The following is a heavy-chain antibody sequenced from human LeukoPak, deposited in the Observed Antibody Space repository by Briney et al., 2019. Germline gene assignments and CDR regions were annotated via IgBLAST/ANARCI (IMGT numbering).Heavy chain of an antibody. V-gene: IGHV1-69*13. J-gene: IGHJ6*02. Sequence: SVKDSCKASVGTFSSYSISWVRQAPGQGLEWMGGIIPIFDTADYAQKFQGRVTITADESTSTAYMELSSLRSEDTAVFYCARISLGAIWGYYYGMDVWGQGTTVTVSS. CDR3: ARISLGAIWGYYYGMDV. CDR2: IIPIFDTA. CDR1: VGTFSSYS. D-gene: IGHD1-26*01.